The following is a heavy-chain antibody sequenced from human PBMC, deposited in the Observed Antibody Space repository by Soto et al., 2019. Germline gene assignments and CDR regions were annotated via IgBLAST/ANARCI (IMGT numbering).Heavy chain of an antibody. CDR3: ARNLGYCISTSCYAPYYFHY. V-gene: IGHV1-18*01. Sequence: GASVKVSCKASGYTFTSYGVGWVRQAPGQGLEWMGWVSAYNGNTNYAQKFQGRVTMTADTSTSTAYMELRSLRSDDTAVYYCARNLGYCISTSCYAPYYFHYWGQGTQVTVSS. J-gene: IGHJ4*02. CDR1: GYTFTSYG. D-gene: IGHD2-2*01. CDR2: VSAYNGNT.